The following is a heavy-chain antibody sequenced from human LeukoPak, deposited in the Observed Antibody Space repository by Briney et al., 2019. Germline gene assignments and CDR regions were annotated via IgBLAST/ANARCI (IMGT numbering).Heavy chain of an antibody. CDR3: AKEGLLGGCYFDL. CDR1: GFTFSRYS. CDR2: VGGRGGPRT. D-gene: IGHD2-8*02. J-gene: IGHJ4*02. Sequence: PGRSLRLSCAASGFTFSRYSMAWVRQAPGRGLEWVSTVGGRGGPRTFYADSVQGRFTVSRDNSRDTVYLQMDSLGAEDTAIYYCAKEGLLGGCYFDLWGQGALVTVSS. V-gene: IGHV3-23*01.